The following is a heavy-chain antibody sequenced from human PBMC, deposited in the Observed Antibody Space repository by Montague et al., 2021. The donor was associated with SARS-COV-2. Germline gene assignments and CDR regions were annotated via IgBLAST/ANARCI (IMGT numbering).Heavy chain of an antibody. D-gene: IGHD2-2*01. V-gene: IGHV4-59*01. J-gene: IGHJ3*02. Sequence: SETLSLTCSVSGGSFSPYYWTWIRQTPGKGLEWIGYIYNTGRTNXNPSLKSRVTISMDTSKNQFSLKVDSVSAADTAVYYCATEMPAYDVFDIWGQGTMVTVSS. CDR1: GGSFSPYY. CDR2: IYNTGRT. CDR3: ATEMPAYDVFDI.